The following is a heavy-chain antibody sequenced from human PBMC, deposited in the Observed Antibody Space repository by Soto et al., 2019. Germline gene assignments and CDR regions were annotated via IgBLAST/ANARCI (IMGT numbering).Heavy chain of an antibody. J-gene: IGHJ6*02. CDR1: GYSFTSYW. Sequence: GESLKISCKGSGYSFTSYWIGWVRQMPGKGLEWMGIIYPGDSDTRYSPSFQGQVTISADKSISTAYLQWSSLKASDTAMYYCARHYDFWSGSPLYGMDVWGQGTTVTVSS. D-gene: IGHD3-3*01. CDR2: IYPGDSDT. CDR3: ARHYDFWSGSPLYGMDV. V-gene: IGHV5-51*01.